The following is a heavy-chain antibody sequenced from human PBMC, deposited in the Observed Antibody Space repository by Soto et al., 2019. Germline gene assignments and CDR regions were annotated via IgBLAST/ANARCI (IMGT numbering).Heavy chain of an antibody. Sequence: GESLKISCKSSGYSCTSYWIGWVRQMPGKGLEWIGIINPGDSDTRYSPSFKGQVTISADKSISTVYLQRSSLKASDTAMYYCARRGAVSTLYGMHVWGQGTTVTVSS. CDR1: GYSCTSYW. CDR3: ARRGAVSTLYGMHV. V-gene: IGHV5-51*01. D-gene: IGHD4-17*01. J-gene: IGHJ6*02. CDR2: INPGDSDT.